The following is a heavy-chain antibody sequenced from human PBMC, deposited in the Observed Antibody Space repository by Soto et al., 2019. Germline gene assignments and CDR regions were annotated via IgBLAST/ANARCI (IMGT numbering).Heavy chain of an antibody. V-gene: IGHV3-23*01. CDR1: GFTFSSYA. J-gene: IGHJ6*03. D-gene: IGHD3-3*01. CDR2: ISGSGGST. CDR3: ARHQLDRFFGVVPKATPYYYYYYMDV. Sequence: GGSLRLSCAASGFTFSSYAMSWVRQAPGKGLEWVSAISGSGGSTYYADSVKGRFTISRDNSKNTLYLQMNSLRAEDTAMYYCARHQLDRFFGVVPKATPYYYYYYMDVGGKGTTVTVSS.